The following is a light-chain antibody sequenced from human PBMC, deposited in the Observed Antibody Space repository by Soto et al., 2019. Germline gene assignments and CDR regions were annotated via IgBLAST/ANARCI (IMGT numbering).Light chain of an antibody. V-gene: IGKV1-5*01. CDR3: QHVKNYSWT. CDR1: QSISTW. J-gene: IGKJ1*01. Sequence: DIRLTQSPATLPASVGDRVTITCRANQSISTWLAWYQQKPGKAPKLLISAASTLLGGLPSRFSGSGSGTDFTLTISSLQPDDFATYYCQHVKNYSWTFGQGTKVDIK. CDR2: AAS.